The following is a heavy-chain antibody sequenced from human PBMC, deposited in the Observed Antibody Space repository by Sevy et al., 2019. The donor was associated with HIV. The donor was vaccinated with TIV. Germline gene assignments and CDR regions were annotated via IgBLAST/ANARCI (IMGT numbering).Heavy chain of an antibody. CDR1: GYTFTSYG. D-gene: IGHD3-9*01. J-gene: IGHJ6*02. CDR2: ISAYNGNT. V-gene: IGHV1-18*01. CDR3: ARDFRLRYFDWSLYYYYGMDV. Sequence: ASVKVSCKASGYTFTSYGISWVRQAPGQGLEWMGWISAYNGNTNYAQKLQGRVTMTTDTSTSTAYMEQRSLRSDDTAVYYCARDFRLRYFDWSLYYYYGMDVWGQGTTVTVSS.